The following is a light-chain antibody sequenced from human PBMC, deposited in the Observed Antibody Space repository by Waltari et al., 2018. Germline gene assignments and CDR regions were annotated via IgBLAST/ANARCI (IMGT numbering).Light chain of an antibody. CDR1: TSNNDRNT. J-gene: IGLJ3*02. CDR2: SNK. V-gene: IGLV1-44*01. CDR3: AAWDDSLNGGV. Sequence: QSVLTQPPSASRTPGQRGTIPCSGSTSNNDRNTLTWYQQLPGSAPKRLINSNKQRPSWGPDRFSGSKSCTSASLAISELQSEDEADYYCAAWDDSLNGGVFGGGTELTVL.